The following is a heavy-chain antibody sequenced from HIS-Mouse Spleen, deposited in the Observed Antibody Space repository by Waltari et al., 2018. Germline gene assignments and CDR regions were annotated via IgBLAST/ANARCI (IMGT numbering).Heavy chain of an antibody. V-gene: IGHV1-8*01. D-gene: IGHD4-4*01. J-gene: IGHJ4*02. CDR2: MNPNSGNT. Sequence: QVQLVQSGAEVKKPGASVKVSCKASGXPFTXSDIKWVRQATGQGLEWMGWMNPNSGNTGYAQKFQGRVTMTRNTSISTAYMELSSLRSEDTAVYYCARGHDYSNYFDYWGQGTLVTVSS. CDR3: ARGHDYSNYFDY. CDR1: GXPFTXSD.